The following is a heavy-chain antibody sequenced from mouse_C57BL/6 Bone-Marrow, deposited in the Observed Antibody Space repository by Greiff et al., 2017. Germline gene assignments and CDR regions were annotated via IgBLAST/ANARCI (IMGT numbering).Heavy chain of an antibody. J-gene: IGHJ2*01. CDR1: GFNIKDDY. V-gene: IGHV14-4*01. Sequence: VQLQQSGAELVRPGASVKLSCTASGFNIKDDYMHWVKQRPEQGLEWIGWIDPENGDTEYASKFQGKATITADPSSNTAYLQLSSLTSEDTAVYYCTTSLITTVDYWGQGTTLTVSS. CDR2: IDPENGDT. D-gene: IGHD1-1*01. CDR3: TTSLITTVDY.